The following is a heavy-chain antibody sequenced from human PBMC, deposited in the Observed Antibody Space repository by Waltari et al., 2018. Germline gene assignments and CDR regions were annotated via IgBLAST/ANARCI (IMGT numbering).Heavy chain of an antibody. CDR1: GGSISSSSYY. Sequence: QLQLQESGPGLVKPSETLSLTCTVSGGSISSSSYYWGWTRQPPGKGVEWIGSIYYRGSTSYTPSLKSRVTISVDTSKNQFSLKLSSVTAADTAVYYCARRREAVPFDYWGQGTLVTVSS. D-gene: IGHD1-26*01. CDR2: IYYRGST. CDR3: ARRREAVPFDY. J-gene: IGHJ4*02. V-gene: IGHV4-39*01.